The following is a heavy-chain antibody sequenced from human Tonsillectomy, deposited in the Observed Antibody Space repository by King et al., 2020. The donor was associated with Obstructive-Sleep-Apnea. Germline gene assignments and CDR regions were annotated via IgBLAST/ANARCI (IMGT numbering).Heavy chain of an antibody. J-gene: IGHJ4*02. CDR2: IIHSGST. CDR3: ARGGPYCGGDCYSFDY. Sequence: VQLQQWGAGLLKPSETLSLTCAVYGGSFSGYYWSWIRQPPGKGLEWIGEIIHSGSTNYNPSLKSRVTISVDTSKNQFSLKLRSVTAADTAVYYCARGGPYCGGDCYSFDYGGQGTLVTVSS. D-gene: IGHD2-21*02. V-gene: IGHV4-34*01. CDR1: GGSFSGYY.